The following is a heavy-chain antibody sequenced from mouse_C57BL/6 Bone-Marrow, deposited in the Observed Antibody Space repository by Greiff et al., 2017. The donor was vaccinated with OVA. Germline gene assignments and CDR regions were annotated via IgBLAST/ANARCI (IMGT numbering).Heavy chain of an antibody. V-gene: IGHV5-4*01. CDR1: GFTFSSYA. D-gene: IGHD1-1*01. J-gene: IGHJ2*01. CDR3: ARDGGYYGSRDYFDY. Sequence: EVKLMESGGGLVKPGGSLKLSCAASGFTFSSYAMSWVRQTPEKRLEWVATISDGGSYTYYPDNVKGRFTISRDNAKNNLYLQMSHLKSEDTAMYYCARDGGYYGSRDYFDYWGQGTTLTVSS. CDR2: ISDGGSYT.